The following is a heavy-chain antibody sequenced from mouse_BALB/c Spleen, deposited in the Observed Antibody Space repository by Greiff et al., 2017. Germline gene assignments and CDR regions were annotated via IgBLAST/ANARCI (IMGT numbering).Heavy chain of an antibody. CDR1: GYTFTSYV. CDR3: ATHYYGSSPSFAY. D-gene: IGHD1-1*01. J-gene: IGHJ3*01. Sequence: VQLKQSGPELVKPGASVKMSCKASGYTFTSYVMHWVKQKPGQGLEWIGYINPYNDGTKYNEKFKGKATLTSDKSSSTAYMELSSLTSEDSAVYYCATHYYGSSPSFAYWGQGTLVTVSA. V-gene: IGHV1-14*01. CDR2: INPYNDGT.